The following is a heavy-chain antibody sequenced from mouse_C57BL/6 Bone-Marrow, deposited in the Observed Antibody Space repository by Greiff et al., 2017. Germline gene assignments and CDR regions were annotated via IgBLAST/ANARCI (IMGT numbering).Heavy chain of an antibody. J-gene: IGHJ4*01. CDR2: IDPENGDT. Sequence: EVQLQQSGAELVRPGASVKLSCTASGFNIKDDYMHWVKQRPEQGLEWIGWIDPENGDTEYASKFQGKATITADPSSNTAYLQLSSLTSEDTAVYYCTTDDYDIRYAMDYWGQGTSVTVSS. CDR3: TTDDYDIRYAMDY. V-gene: IGHV14-4*01. D-gene: IGHD2-4*01. CDR1: GFNIKDDY.